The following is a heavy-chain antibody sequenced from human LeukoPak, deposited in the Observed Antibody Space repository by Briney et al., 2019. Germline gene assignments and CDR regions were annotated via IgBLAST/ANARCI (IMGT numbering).Heavy chain of an antibody. V-gene: IGHV5-51*01. D-gene: IGHD3-22*01. J-gene: IGHJ4*02. CDR3: ARLSHYYDSSGYYYMEYYFDY. CDR2: IYPGDSDT. CDR1: GYRFTSYW. Sequence: GESLQISCKGSGYRFTSYWIGWVRQMPGKGLEWMGIIYPGDSDTRYSPSFQGQVTISADKSISTAYLQWSSLKASDTAMYYCARLSHYYDSSGYYYMEYYFDYWGQGTLVTVSS.